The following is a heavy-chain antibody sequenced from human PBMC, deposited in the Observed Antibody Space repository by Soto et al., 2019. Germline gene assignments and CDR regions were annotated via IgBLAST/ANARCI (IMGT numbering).Heavy chain of an antibody. D-gene: IGHD3-16*01. J-gene: IGHJ4*02. CDR3: AKGGDYGDY. CDR1: GFTVSSYA. Sequence: EVQVLESGGGLVQRGGSLRLSCAASGFTVSSYAMRWVRQAPGKGLEWVSTISGSGGSTYYADSVKGRFTISRDNSKNTLYLQMNSLRAEDTAVYYCAKGGDYGDYWGQGTLVTVSS. V-gene: IGHV3-23*01. CDR2: ISGSGGST.